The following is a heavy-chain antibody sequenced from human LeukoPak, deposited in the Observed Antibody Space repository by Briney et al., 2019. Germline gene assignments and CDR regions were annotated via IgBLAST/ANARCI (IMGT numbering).Heavy chain of an antibody. J-gene: IGHJ4*02. CDR2: TNTDGSYS. D-gene: IGHD4-17*01. Sequence: GGSLRLSCAASGFTFRYFWMHWFRQTPGKGLVWVSCTNTDGSYSSYADSVKGRFTISRDNVRNTLYLQMSSLRAEDSAVYYCARDFDGPRASDYWGQGISVTVSS. CDR1: GFTFRYFW. CDR3: ARDFDGPRASDY. V-gene: IGHV3-74*01.